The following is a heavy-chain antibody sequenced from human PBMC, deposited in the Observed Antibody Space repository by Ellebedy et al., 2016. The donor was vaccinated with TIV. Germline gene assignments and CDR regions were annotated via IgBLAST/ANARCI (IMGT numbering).Heavy chain of an antibody. J-gene: IGHJ5*02. CDR3: VKHLGSYDACPIDP. D-gene: IGHD3-16*01. Sequence: PGGSLRLSCKASGYSFPHYWIGWVRQMPGKGLEWMGIIYPGDSDTNYSPSFRGHVTISADKSIETAYLQWSSLRASDTAVYYCVKHLGSYDACPIDPWGQGTLVTVSS. CDR2: IYPGDSDT. V-gene: IGHV5-51*01. CDR1: GYSFPHYW.